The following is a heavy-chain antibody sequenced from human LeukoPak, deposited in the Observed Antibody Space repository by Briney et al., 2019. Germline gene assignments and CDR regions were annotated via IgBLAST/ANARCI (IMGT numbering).Heavy chain of an antibody. Sequence: PGGSLRLSCAASGFTFSSYWMHWVRQAPGKGLVWVSRINSDGSTTSYADSVKGRFTISRDNAKNTLYLQMNSLRAEDTAVYYCARPIEESVQLWLHIYYYYYMDVWGKGTTVTVSS. J-gene: IGHJ6*03. CDR2: INSDGSTT. CDR3: ARPIEESVQLWLHIYYYYYMDV. V-gene: IGHV3-74*01. CDR1: GFTFSSYW. D-gene: IGHD5-18*01.